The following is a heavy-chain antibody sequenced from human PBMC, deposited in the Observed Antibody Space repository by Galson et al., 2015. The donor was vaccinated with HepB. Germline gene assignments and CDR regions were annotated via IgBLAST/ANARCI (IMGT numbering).Heavy chain of an antibody. CDR3: AHSRYYDFWSY. Sequence: PALVKPTQTLTLTCTFSGFSLSTSGVGVGWIRQPPGKALEWLALIYWNDDKRYSPSLKSRLTITKDTSKNQVVLTMTNVDPVDTATYYCAHSRYYDFWSYWGQGTLVTVSS. CDR1: GFSLSTSGVG. D-gene: IGHD3-3*01. J-gene: IGHJ4*02. CDR2: IYWNDDK. V-gene: IGHV2-5*01.